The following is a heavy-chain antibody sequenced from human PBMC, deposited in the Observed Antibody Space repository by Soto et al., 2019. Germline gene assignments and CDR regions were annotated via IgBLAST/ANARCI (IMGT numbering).Heavy chain of an antibody. CDR2: INNDGGGT. J-gene: IGHJ1*01. D-gene: IGHD3-22*01. V-gene: IGHV3-74*01. CDR1: GFTFSSYW. Sequence: GGSLRLSCAASGFTFSSYWMHWVRQAPGKGLEWVSRINNDGGGTTYADSVKGRFTMSRDNAKNTLYLQMNSLRAEDTAVYYCARDGSPSYYYDSSGYYPPTGFQHWGQGT. CDR3: ARDGSPSYYYDSSGYYPPTGFQH.